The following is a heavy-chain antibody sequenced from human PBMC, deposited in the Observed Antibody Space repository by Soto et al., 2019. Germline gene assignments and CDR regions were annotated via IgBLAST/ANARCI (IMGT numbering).Heavy chain of an antibody. CDR1: GGSISNYY. V-gene: IGHV4-59*01. J-gene: IGHJ5*02. CDR2: IFYSGST. D-gene: IGHD5-18*01. CDR3: AKDSGYNYGYFRWFDP. Sequence: SETLSLTCTVSGGSISNYYLSWIRQPPGRGLEWIGHIFYSGSTNYNPALKSRVTISVDTSKSQFSLKLSSVTAADTAVYYCAKDSGYNYGYFRWFDPWGQGTLVTSPQ.